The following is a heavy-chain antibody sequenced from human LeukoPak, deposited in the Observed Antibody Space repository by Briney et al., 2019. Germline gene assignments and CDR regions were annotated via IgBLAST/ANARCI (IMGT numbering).Heavy chain of an antibody. V-gene: IGHV4-39*01. J-gene: IGHJ6*02. Sequence: SETLSLTCTVSGGSISSGSYQWGWLRQPPGKGLEWIGSIHYSGTTHYKPSLKSRVTTSVDTSKNQFSLKLTSVIAADTAVYYCAILSGHCSGGSCDGYYGMDVWGQGTTVTVSS. D-gene: IGHD2-15*01. CDR1: GGSISSGSYQ. CDR2: IHYSGTT. CDR3: AILSGHCSGGSCDGYYGMDV.